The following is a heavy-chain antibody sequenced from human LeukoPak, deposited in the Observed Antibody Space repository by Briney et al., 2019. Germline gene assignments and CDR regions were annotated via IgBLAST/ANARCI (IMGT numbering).Heavy chain of an antibody. D-gene: IGHD4-17*01. CDR2: IYPGDSKT. Sequence: GESLKISCKTSGYSFSSYWIGWVRQMPGIGLEWVGIIYPGDSKTRYSPSFQGQVTISVDKSISTAYLQWSSLKASDTAMYYCARPQYGACDYWGQGTLVTVSS. J-gene: IGHJ4*02. CDR1: GYSFSSYW. CDR3: ARPQYGACDY. V-gene: IGHV5-51*01.